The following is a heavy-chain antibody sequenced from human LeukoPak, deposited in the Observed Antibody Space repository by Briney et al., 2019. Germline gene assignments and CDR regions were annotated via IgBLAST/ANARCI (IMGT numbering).Heavy chain of an antibody. CDR3: ARETSSYYGDYPGGIGY. J-gene: IGHJ4*02. CDR1: GGSISSGGYY. Sequence: NPSETLSLTCTVSGGSISSGGYYWSWIRQHPGKGLEWIGYIYYSGSTYYNPSLKSRVTISVDTSKNQFSLKLSSVTAADTAVYYCARETSSYYGDYPGGIGYWGQGTLVTVSS. V-gene: IGHV4-31*03. D-gene: IGHD4-17*01. CDR2: IYYSGST.